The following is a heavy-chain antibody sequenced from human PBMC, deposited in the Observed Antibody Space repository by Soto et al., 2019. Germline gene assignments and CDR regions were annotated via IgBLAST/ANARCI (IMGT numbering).Heavy chain of an antibody. CDR1: GFTFSSYA. J-gene: IGHJ4*02. Sequence: GGSLRLSCAASGFTFSSYAMSWVRQAPGKGLEWVSAISGSGGSTYYADSVKGRFTISRDNSKNTLYLQMNSLRAEDTAVYYCAKISLYDYVWGSYRYVWLRSRGQGTLVPVSS. CDR2: ISGSGGST. V-gene: IGHV3-23*01. D-gene: IGHD3-16*02. CDR3: AKISLYDYVWGSYRYVWLRS.